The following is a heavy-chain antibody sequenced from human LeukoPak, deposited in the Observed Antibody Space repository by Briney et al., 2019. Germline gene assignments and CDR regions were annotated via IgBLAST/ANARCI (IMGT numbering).Heavy chain of an antibody. V-gene: IGHV1-18*01. CDR3: ARAGYSGYDYRLSVFDY. Sequence: ASVKVSCKASGYNYDRFDINWVRQAPGQGLEWVGWISGYKGETNYAQKFQGRVTMTTDTSTTTVSMELRSLTPDDTAVYYCARAGYSGYDYRLSVFDYWGQGTLVTISS. J-gene: IGHJ4*02. D-gene: IGHD5-12*01. CDR1: GYNYDRFD. CDR2: ISGYKGET.